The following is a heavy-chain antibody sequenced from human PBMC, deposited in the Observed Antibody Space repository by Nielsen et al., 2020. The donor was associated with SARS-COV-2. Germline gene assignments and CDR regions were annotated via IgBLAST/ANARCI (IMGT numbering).Heavy chain of an antibody. D-gene: IGHD6-19*01. CDR3: ARDHRGTDSSGWYVGY. Sequence: ASVKVSCKASGYTFTSYYMHWVRQAPGQGLEWMGIINPSGGSTNYAQKFQGRVTMTRDTSISTAYMELSRLRSDDTAVYYCARDHRGTDSSGWYVGYWGQGTLVTVSS. CDR1: GYTFTSYY. J-gene: IGHJ4*02. V-gene: IGHV1-2*02. CDR2: INPSGGST.